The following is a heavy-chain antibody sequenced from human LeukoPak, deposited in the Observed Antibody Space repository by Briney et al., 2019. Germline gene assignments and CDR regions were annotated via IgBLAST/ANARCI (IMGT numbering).Heavy chain of an antibody. D-gene: IGHD3-16*01. V-gene: IGHV4-61*02. J-gene: IGHJ5*02. CDR2: TSHSDSP. Sequence: SQTLSLTCTVSGGSVRRGNYYWTWIRQTPGKGLEWIGSTSHSDSPYYNPSLESRVTISLDTSRNLFSLKLTSVTAADTAVYFCARDFGETSLPNWFDPWGQGTLVIVSS. CDR3: ARDFGETSLPNWFDP. CDR1: GGSVRRGNYY.